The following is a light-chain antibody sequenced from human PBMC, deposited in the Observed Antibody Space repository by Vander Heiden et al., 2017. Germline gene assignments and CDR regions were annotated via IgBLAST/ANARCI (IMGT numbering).Light chain of an antibody. CDR1: QSLLHSNGYNY. Sequence: DIVMTQSPLSLPVTPGEPASISCRSSQSLLHSNGYNYLDWYLQKPGQSPQLLIYLGSSRASGVPDRFSASGSGTDFTLKISRVEADDVGVYYCRQALQTPWTFGQGTKVEVK. CDR3: RQALQTPWT. V-gene: IGKV2-28*01. CDR2: LGS. J-gene: IGKJ1*01.